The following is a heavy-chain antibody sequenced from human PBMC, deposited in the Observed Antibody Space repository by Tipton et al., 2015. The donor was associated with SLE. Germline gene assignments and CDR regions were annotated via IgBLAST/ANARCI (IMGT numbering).Heavy chain of an antibody. CDR1: GGSISSGSYP. Sequence: TLSLTCTVSGGSISSGSYPWSWIRQPPGKGLEWIGSMYHSGSTYYNPSLKSRVTISVDTSKNQFSLKLSSVTAADTAVYYCASSRGYPSAFDIWGQGTMVTVSS. J-gene: IGHJ3*02. CDR3: ASSRGYPSAFDI. V-gene: IGHV4-39*07. CDR2: MYHSGST. D-gene: IGHD5-18*01.